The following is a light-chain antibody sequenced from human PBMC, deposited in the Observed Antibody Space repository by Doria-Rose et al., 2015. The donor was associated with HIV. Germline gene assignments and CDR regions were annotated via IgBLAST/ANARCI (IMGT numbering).Light chain of an antibody. Sequence: TQSPGTLSLSPGERATLSCRASQSFSCTYLAWYQQKPGQAPSLLIYDGSTRATGIPGRFSASGSGTDFTLTINRLEPEDFALYYCHQYGTSWTFGQGTKVEI. CDR3: HQYGTSWT. J-gene: IGKJ1*01. V-gene: IGKV3-20*01. CDR2: DGS. CDR1: QSFSCTY.